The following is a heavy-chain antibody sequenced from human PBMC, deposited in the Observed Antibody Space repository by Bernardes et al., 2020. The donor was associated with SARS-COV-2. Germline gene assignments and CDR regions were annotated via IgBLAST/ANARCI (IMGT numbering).Heavy chain of an antibody. CDR1: GSTLSLFS. V-gene: IGHV1-24*01. D-gene: IGHD3-3*01. Sequence: ASLKVSCKVSGSTLSLFSIHWVRQTPGKGLEWIGGYNPADGETMFAQKLQGRATMSEDTSTDTAYMELTSLKSEDTATYFCAILVRGGAFDAWGQGTKVTVSS. CDR3: AILVRGGAFDA. CDR2: YNPADGET. J-gene: IGHJ3*01.